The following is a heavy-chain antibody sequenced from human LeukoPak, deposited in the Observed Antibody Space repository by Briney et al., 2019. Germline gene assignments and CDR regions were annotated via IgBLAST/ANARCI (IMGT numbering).Heavy chain of an antibody. CDR1: GFTFSDYY. V-gene: IGHV3-11*01. J-gene: IGHJ4*02. Sequence: PGGSLRLSCAASGFTFSDYYMSWIRQAPGKGLEWVSYISSSGSTIYYADSVKGRFIISRDNAKNSLYLQMNSLRAEDTAVYYCAMGSSWDRFFDYWGQGTLVTVSS. CDR3: AMGSSWDRFFDY. D-gene: IGHD6-13*01. CDR2: ISSSGSTI.